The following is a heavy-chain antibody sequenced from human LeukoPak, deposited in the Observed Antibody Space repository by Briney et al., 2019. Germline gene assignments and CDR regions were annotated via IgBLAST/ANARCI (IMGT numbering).Heavy chain of an antibody. J-gene: IGHJ4*02. V-gene: IGHV4-59*01. CDR3: ARDTGVRPRVAHFDY. CDR1: GGSISSYY. Sequence: SETLSLTCTVSGGSISSYYWSWIRQPPGQGLEWIGYIYYSGSTNYNPSLKSRVTISVDTSKNQFSLKPSSVTAADTAVYYCARDTGVRPRVAHFDYWGQGTLVTVSS. D-gene: IGHD1-14*01. CDR2: IYYSGST.